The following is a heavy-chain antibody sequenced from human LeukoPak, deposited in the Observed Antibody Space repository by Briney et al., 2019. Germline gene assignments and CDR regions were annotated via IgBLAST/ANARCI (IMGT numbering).Heavy chain of an antibody. CDR3: ARHLDYGGNSPYYFDY. D-gene: IGHD4-23*01. J-gene: IGHJ4*02. CDR1: GGSISIIGSY. Sequence: PSDTLSLTCTVSGGSISIIGSYWGWIRQPPGKGLEWIGSIYYSGSTYYNPSLKSRVTISVDTSKNQFSLKLSSVTAADTAVYYCARHLDYGGNSPYYFDYWGQGTLVTVSS. CDR2: IYYSGST. V-gene: IGHV4-39*01.